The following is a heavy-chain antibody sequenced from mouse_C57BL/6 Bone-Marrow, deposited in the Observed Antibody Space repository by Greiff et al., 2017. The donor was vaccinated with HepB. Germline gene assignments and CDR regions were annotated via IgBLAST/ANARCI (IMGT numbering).Heavy chain of an antibody. D-gene: IGHD2-4*01. CDR1: GFNIKDYY. V-gene: IGHV14-1*01. Sequence: VQLQQSGAELVRPGASVKLSCTASGFNIKDYYMHWVKQRPEQGLEWIGRIDPEDGDTEYAPKFQGKATMTADTSSNTAYLQLSSLTSEDTAVYYCTTPPIYYDYPYAMDYWGQGTSVTASS. CDR3: TTPPIYYDYPYAMDY. CDR2: IDPEDGDT. J-gene: IGHJ4*01.